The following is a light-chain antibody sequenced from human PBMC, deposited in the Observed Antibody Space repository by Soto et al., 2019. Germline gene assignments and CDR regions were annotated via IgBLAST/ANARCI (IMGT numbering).Light chain of an antibody. J-gene: IGLJ2*01. CDR2: EAA. V-gene: IGLV2-14*01. CDR3: TSYTSTSTLV. CDR1: SNDIGANDY. Sequence: QSALTQPASVSGSPGQSITISCTGTSNDIGANDYVSWYQHHPGQAPKILIYEAANRPSGVSHRFSGSKSCNTASLTISGRQAEDVADYFCTSYTSTSTLVFGGGTKVTVL.